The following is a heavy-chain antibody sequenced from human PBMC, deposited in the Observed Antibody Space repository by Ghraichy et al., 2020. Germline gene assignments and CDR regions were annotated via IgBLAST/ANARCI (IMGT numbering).Heavy chain of an antibody. CDR3: ARYGGGVHDF. J-gene: IGHJ4*02. V-gene: IGHV1-18*01. CDR1: GYDFYKFG. Sequence: ASVKVSCKTSGYDFYKFGIGWVRQALGQGLQWMGWISVYNGNTQFEQRFEGRLSMTTDTSASTVYMELTGLKSDDTATYFCARYGGGVHDFWGQGTRVIVSS. D-gene: IGHD3-16*01. CDR2: ISVYNGNT.